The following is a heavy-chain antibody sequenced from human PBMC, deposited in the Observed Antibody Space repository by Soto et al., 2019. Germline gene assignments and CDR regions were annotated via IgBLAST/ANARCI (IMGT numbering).Heavy chain of an antibody. V-gene: IGHV4-59*01. CDR1: GGSISSYY. Sequence: QVQLQESGPGLVKPSETLSLTCTVSGGSISSYYWSWVRQPPGKGLEWIGYIYYTGSTNYNPSLKSRVTISVDXSXNXXSLKLSSVTAADTAVYYCARALPMVRGVISYYFDFWGQGTLVTVSS. CDR2: IYYTGST. J-gene: IGHJ4*02. CDR3: ARALPMVRGVISYYFDF. D-gene: IGHD3-10*01.